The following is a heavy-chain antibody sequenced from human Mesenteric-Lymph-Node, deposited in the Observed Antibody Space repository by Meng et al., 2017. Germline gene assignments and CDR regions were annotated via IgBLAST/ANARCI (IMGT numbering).Heavy chain of an antibody. V-gene: IGHV7-4-1*02. CDR2: INTNTGNP. CDR3: ARVDYYDSSGYYWIDY. Sequence: QVQVVQSVSELKKPGDSVKVSCNASGYTFTRYAMNRVRQAPGQGLEWMGWINTNTGNPTYAQGFTGRFVFFLDTSVSRAYLQISSLKAEDTAVYYCARVDYYDSSGYYWIDYWGQGTLVTVSS. CDR1: GYTFTRYA. D-gene: IGHD3-22*01. J-gene: IGHJ4*02.